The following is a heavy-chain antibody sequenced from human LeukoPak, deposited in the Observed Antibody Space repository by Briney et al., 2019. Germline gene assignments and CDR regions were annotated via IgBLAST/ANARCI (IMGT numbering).Heavy chain of an antibody. CDR2: IYYSGST. D-gene: IGHD3-10*01. J-gene: IGHJ5*02. V-gene: IGHV4-61*05. Sequence: AETLSLTCTVSGGSISSSSYYWGWIHQPPGKGLEWIGYIYYSGSTNYNPSLKSRVTISVDTSKNQFSLKLSSVTAADTAVYYCARSESSGWFDPWGQGTLVTVSS. CDR1: GGSISSSSYY. CDR3: ARSESSGWFDP.